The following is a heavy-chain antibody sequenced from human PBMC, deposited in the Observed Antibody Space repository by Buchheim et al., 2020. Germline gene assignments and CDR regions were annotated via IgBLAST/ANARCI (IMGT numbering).Heavy chain of an antibody. CDR1: GFTFSSYW. D-gene: IGHD1-26*01. Sequence: EVHLVESGGGLVQPGGSLRLSCAASGFTFSSYWMNWVRQAPGKGLEWVANINQDGSEKYYVDFAKGRFTISRDNDKNSLYLQMNNLRAEDTAVYYCARGAGAGEYWGQGTL. CDR3: ARGAGAGEY. V-gene: IGHV3-7*01. J-gene: IGHJ4*02. CDR2: INQDGSEK.